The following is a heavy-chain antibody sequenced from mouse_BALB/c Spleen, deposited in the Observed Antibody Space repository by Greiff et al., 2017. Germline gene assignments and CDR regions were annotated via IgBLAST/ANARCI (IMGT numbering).Heavy chain of an antibody. CDR1: GFNIKDTY. J-gene: IGHJ3*01. V-gene: IGHV14-3*02. CDR3: ARGPPFAY. Sequence: EVKVEESGAELVKPGASVKLSCTASGFNIKDTYMHWVKQRPEQGLEWIGRIDPANGNTKYDPKFQGKATITADTSSNTAYLQLSSLTSEDTAVYYCARGPPFAYWGQGTLVTVSA. CDR2: IDPANGNT.